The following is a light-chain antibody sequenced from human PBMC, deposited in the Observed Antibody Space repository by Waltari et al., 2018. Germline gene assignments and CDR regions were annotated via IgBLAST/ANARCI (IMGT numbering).Light chain of an antibody. CDR3: CSYAGNYTWV. CDR1: SRHVGSYKY. V-gene: IGLV2-11*01. CDR2: VVS. Sequence: QSALTQPRSVSGSPGQSVTISCTGTSRHVGSYKYVSWYQQHPGKARKLMIYVVSQRTSGVPDRFSGSKSGNTASLTISGLQAEDEADYYCCSYAGNYTWVFGGGTKLTVL. J-gene: IGLJ3*02.